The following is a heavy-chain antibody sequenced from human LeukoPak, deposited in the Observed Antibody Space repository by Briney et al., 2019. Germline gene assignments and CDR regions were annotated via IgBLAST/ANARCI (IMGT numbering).Heavy chain of an antibody. CDR1: GDSISSGNY. J-gene: IGHJ4*02. Sequence: SETLSLTCTVSGDSISSGNYWGWIRQPPGKGLEWIGSIFHTGSTYFNLSLKSRVTISVDTSKNQFSLRLSSVTAADTAVYYCARTWLLWERDYFDYWGQGTLVTVSS. CDR3: ARTWLLWERDYFDY. CDR2: IFHTGST. V-gene: IGHV4-38-2*02. D-gene: IGHD3-3*01.